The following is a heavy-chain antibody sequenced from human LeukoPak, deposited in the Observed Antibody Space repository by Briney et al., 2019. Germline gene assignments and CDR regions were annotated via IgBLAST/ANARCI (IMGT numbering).Heavy chain of an antibody. J-gene: IGHJ4*02. CDR3: GRAFPPLRTSSAGDL. V-gene: IGHV3-21*06. Sequence: GGSLRPSCSASGFTFSDYDMNWIRQAPGKGLEWISAISGRSSHTYYGDSVKGRFSISRGNAKNLLYLQMNGLGAEDTAVYYCGRAFPPLRTSSAGDLWGQGTLVTVSS. CDR2: ISGRSSHT. CDR1: GFTFSDYD. D-gene: IGHD3-16*01.